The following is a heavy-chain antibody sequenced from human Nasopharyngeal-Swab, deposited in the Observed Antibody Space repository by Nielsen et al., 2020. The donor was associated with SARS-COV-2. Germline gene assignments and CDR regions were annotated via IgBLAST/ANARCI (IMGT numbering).Heavy chain of an antibody. D-gene: IGHD5-24*01. CDR2: ISSSSSYI. CDR1: GFTFNNYN. Sequence: SCAASGFTFNNYNFNWVRQAPGKGLEWVSSISSSSSYIYYADSVKGRFTISRDNAKNSLYLQMNSLRAEDTAAYYCARGGWLRKDYYYSYYYMDVWGKGTTVTVSS. CDR3: ARGGWLRKDYYYSYYYMDV. V-gene: IGHV3-21*04. J-gene: IGHJ6*03.